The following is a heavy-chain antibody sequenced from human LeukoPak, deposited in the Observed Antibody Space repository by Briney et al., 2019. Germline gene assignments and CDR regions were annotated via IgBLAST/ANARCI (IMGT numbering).Heavy chain of an antibody. D-gene: IGHD2-2*01. Sequence: SEALSLTCTVSGGSISSGGYYWSWIRQHPGKGLEWIGHIYYSGSTYYNPSLKSRVTISVDTSKNQFSLILGSVTAADTAAYFCAREAIPAGTFDYWGQGTLVTVSS. V-gene: IGHV4-31*03. CDR3: AREAIPAGTFDY. J-gene: IGHJ4*02. CDR2: IYYSGST. CDR1: GGSISSGGYY.